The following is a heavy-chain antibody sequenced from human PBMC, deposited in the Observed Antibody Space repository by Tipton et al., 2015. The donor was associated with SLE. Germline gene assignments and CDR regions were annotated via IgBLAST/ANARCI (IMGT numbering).Heavy chain of an antibody. Sequence: TLSLTCTVSGGSISSGSYYWSWIRQPAGKGLEWIGRIYTSGSTNYNPSLKSRVTIPVDTSKNQFSLKLSSVTAADTAVYYCARDADYSKVLDYWGQGTLVTVTS. V-gene: IGHV4-61*02. CDR3: ARDADYSKVLDY. CDR2: IYTSGST. J-gene: IGHJ4*02. CDR1: GGSISSGSYY. D-gene: IGHD4-11*01.